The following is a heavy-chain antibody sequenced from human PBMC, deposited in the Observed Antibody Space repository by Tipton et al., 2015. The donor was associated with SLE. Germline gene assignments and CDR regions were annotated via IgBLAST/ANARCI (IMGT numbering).Heavy chain of an antibody. J-gene: IGHJ6*03. Sequence: TLSLTCTVSGDSVSSTNYYWAWIRQPPGKGLEWVGTIFNTGTTYYNSSLKSRVAISADTAKNQFSLTLMSVTGADTAAYFCARARSDDTFWTDSFYFFYYMDVWGKGTTVTVSS. V-gene: IGHV4-39*07. CDR3: ARARSDDTFWTDSFYFFYYMDV. CDR1: GDSVSSTNYY. CDR2: IFNTGTT. D-gene: IGHD3/OR15-3a*01.